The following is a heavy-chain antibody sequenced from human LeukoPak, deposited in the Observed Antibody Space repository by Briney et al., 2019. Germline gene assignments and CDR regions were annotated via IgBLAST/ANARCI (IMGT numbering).Heavy chain of an antibody. D-gene: IGHD2-15*01. CDR1: GYTFTSYD. CDR3: ARVSRRVAATTLNY. CDR2: MNPNSGNT. Sequence: GASVKVSCKASGYTFTSYDINWVRQATGQGLGWMGWMNPNSGNTGYAQKFQGRVTMTRNTSISTAYMELSSLRSEDTAVYYCARVSRRVAATTLNYWGQGTLVTVSS. J-gene: IGHJ4*02. V-gene: IGHV1-8*01.